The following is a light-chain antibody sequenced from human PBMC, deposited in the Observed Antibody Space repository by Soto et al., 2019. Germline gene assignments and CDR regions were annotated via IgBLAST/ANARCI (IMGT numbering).Light chain of an antibody. V-gene: IGKV3-20*01. CDR2: GAS. CDR3: QQFDSSPLT. CDR1: QSVNSRY. J-gene: IGKJ5*01. Sequence: EIVLTQSPGTLSLSPGERATLSCRASQSVNSRYLAWYQQKPGQAPRLLTYGASSRATGIPDRFSGSGSGTDFTLTISRLDPEDFAVYYCQQFDSSPLTFGQGTRLDIK.